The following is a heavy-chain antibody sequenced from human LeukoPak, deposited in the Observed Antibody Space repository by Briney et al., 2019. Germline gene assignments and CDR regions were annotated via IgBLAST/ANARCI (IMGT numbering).Heavy chain of an antibody. V-gene: IGHV1-2*02. Sequence: ASVKVSCKASAYTFTCYYMHWVGQARGQGVEWMGWINPNSGGTNYAQKLQGRVTMTTDTSTSTAYMELRSLRSDDTAVYYCAGEAVGRRSGNYYYMDVWGKGTTVTVSS. CDR1: AYTFTCYY. D-gene: IGHD6-19*01. CDR2: INPNSGGT. CDR3: AGEAVGRRSGNYYYMDV. J-gene: IGHJ6*03.